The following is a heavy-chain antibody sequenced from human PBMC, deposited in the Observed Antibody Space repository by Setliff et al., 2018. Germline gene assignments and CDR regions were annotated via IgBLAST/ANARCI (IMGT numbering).Heavy chain of an antibody. CDR3: ARTGTYRYFDY. D-gene: IGHD1-1*01. J-gene: IGHJ4*02. Sequence: SETLSLTCTVSGGSISGTYYYWSWIRQPAGKALEWIGQIYTSWSTNYNPSLKSRVTISVDTSKNQFSLKLSSVTAADTAVYYCARTGTYRYFDYWGQGALVTVSS. V-gene: IGHV4-61*09. CDR1: GGSISGTYYY. CDR2: IYTSWST.